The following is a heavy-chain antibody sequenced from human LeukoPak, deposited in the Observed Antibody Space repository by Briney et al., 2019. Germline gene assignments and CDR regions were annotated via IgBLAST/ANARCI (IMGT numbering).Heavy chain of an antibody. V-gene: IGHV3-21*01. CDR2: ISSSSSYI. Sequence: GGSLRLSCAASGFTFSRYSMNWVRQAPGKGLEWVSSISSSSSYIYYADSVKGRFTISRDNAKNSLYLQMNSLRAEDTAVYYCARGASGSCYSNIDYWGQGTLVTVSS. J-gene: IGHJ4*02. CDR3: ARGASGSCYSNIDY. CDR1: GFTFSRYS. D-gene: IGHD2-15*01.